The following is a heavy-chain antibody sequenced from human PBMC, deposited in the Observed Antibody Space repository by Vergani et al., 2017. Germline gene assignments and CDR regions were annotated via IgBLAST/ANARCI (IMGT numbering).Heavy chain of an antibody. CDR2: IYSGGST. CDR1: GFTVSSNY. J-gene: IGHJ5*02. CDR3: ARAGGVNYYDMADP. V-gene: IGHV3-53*01. Sequence: EVQLVESGGGLIQPGGSLRLSCAASGFTVSSNYMSWVRQAPGKGLEWVSVIYSGGSTYYADSVKGRFTISRDNAKNTLYLQMNSLRAEDTAVYYCARAGGVNYYDMADPWGQGTLVTVSS. D-gene: IGHD3-22*01.